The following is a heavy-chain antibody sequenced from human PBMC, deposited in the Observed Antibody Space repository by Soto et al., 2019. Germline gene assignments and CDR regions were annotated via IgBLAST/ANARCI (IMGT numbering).Heavy chain of an antibody. J-gene: IGHJ4*02. V-gene: IGHV3-23*01. Sequence: GGSLRLSCAASGFTFSNHVMNWVRQAPGKGLEWVSAISGSGDNTYYADSVKGRFTISRDNSKSTLYLHMNSLRAEDTAVYYCARDLYSGSYYYFDYWGQGTLVTVSS. CDR1: GFTFSNHV. CDR2: ISGSGDNT. CDR3: ARDLYSGSYYYFDY. D-gene: IGHD1-26*01.